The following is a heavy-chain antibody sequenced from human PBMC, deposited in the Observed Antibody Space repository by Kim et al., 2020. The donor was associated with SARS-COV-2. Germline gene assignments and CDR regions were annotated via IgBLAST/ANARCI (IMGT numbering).Heavy chain of an antibody. V-gene: IGHV3-33*01. CDR1: GFIFSRYG. J-gene: IGHJ4*02. CDR3: AGAFGDYGLDY. Sequence: GGSLRLSCAASGFIFSRYGMHWVRQAPGKGLEWVAVIWYDGSNRNYVDSVKGRFTISRDNSKNTLYLQMNSLRVEDTAVYYCAGAFGDYGLDYWGQGTLV. CDR2: IWYDGSNR. D-gene: IGHD4-17*01.